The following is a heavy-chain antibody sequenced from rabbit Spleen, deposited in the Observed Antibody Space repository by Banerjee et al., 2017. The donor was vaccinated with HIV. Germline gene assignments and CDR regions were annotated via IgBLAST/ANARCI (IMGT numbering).Heavy chain of an antibody. CDR3: AKGGDIYFSGL. V-gene: IGHV1S40*01. J-gene: IGHJ3*01. Sequence: QSLEESGRDLVKPRASLTLTCTASGFSFSSSSSPCWVRQAPGKGLEWIACIYAGSSGSTYYANWAKGRFTISTTSSTTVTLQMTSLTAADTATYFCAKGGDIYFSGLWGQGTLVTV. CDR2: IYAGSSGST. CDR1: GFSFSSSSS. D-gene: IGHD1-1*01.